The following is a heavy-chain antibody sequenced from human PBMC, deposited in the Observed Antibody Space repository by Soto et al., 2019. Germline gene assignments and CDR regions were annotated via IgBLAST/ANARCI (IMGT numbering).Heavy chain of an antibody. D-gene: IGHD2-2*01. Sequence: SQTLSLTCAITGDSVSSNSAGWSWIRQSPSRGLEWLGRTYYRSKWYNDYAVSVKSRITINPDTSKNQFSLQLNSVTPEDTAVYYCARDQGDCSSTSCCAGLDPWGQGTLVTVSS. CDR3: ARDQGDCSSTSCCAGLDP. J-gene: IGHJ5*02. CDR2: TYYRSKWYN. V-gene: IGHV6-1*01. CDR1: GDSVSSNSAG.